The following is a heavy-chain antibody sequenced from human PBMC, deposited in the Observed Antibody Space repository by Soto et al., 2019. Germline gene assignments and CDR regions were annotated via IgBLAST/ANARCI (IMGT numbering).Heavy chain of an antibody. J-gene: IGHJ4*02. Sequence: QVQLVQSGAEVKKPGSSVKVSCKASGGTFSSYAISWVRQAPGQGLEWMGGIIPIFGTANYAQKFQGRVTIPANKSTSTAYMELSSLRSEDTAVYYCARATPTYYYDSSGYLKFDYWGQGTLVTVSS. CDR3: ARATPTYYYDSSGYLKFDY. D-gene: IGHD3-22*01. CDR2: IIPIFGTA. V-gene: IGHV1-69*06. CDR1: GGTFSSYA.